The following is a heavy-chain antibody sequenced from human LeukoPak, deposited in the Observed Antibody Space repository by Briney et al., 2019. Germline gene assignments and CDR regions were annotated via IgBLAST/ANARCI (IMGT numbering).Heavy chain of an antibody. V-gene: IGHV3-72*01. Sequence: GGSLRLSCAASGFTFSDHYMDWVRQAPGKGLEWVGRTRNKANSYTTEYAASVKGRFTISRDDSNNSLYLQMNSLKTEDTAVYYCAELGITMIGGVWGKGTTVTISS. J-gene: IGHJ6*04. CDR1: GFTFSDHY. CDR3: AELGITMIGGV. D-gene: IGHD3-10*02. CDR2: TRNKANSYTT.